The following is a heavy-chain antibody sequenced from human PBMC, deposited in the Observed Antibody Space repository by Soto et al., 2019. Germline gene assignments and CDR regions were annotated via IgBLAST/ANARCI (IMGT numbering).Heavy chain of an antibody. CDR1: GFTLSSCE. Sequence: GGSLRLSCAASGFTLSSCEMNWFRQAPGKGLEWVSYISSSGGTIYYADSVKGRFTISRDDAKNSLFLQMSSLKVEDTSVYFCATERRWELQWGQGTLVTFSS. CDR3: ATERRWELQ. D-gene: IGHD1-26*01. V-gene: IGHV3-48*03. CDR2: ISSSGGTI. J-gene: IGHJ4*02.